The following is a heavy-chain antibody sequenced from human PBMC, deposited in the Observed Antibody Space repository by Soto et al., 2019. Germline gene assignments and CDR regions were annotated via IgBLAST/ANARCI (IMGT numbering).Heavy chain of an antibody. D-gene: IGHD3-22*01. J-gene: IGHJ5*02. CDR3: AHSLIGYYYDSSGSNWFDP. CDR2: IYWDDDK. Sequence: QITLKESGPTLVKPTQTLTLTCTFSGFSLSTSGVGVGWIRQPPGKALEWLALIYWDDDKGYSPSLKSRITITKDTSKHQVVLTMTNMDPVDTATYYCAHSLIGYYYDSSGSNWFDPWGQGTLVTVSS. V-gene: IGHV2-5*02. CDR1: GFSLSTSGVG.